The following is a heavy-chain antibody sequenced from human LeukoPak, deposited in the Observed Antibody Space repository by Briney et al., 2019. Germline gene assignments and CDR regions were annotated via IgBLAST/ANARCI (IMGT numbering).Heavy chain of an antibody. CDR3: VKGLYSGYDSPFDY. Sequence: GGSLRLSCAASGFSFSSHWVHWVRQAPGKGLVWVSRINSDGTITSYADSVKGRFTISRDNAKNTLYLQMSSLRAEDTAVYYCVKGLYSGYDSPFDYWGQGTLVTVSS. V-gene: IGHV3-74*01. D-gene: IGHD5-12*01. J-gene: IGHJ4*02. CDR2: INSDGTIT. CDR1: GFSFSSHW.